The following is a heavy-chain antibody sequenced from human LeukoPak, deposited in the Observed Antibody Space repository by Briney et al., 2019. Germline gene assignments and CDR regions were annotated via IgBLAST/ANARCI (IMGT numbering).Heavy chain of an antibody. CDR2: INHSGST. J-gene: IGHJ2*01. V-gene: IGHV4-34*01. Sequence: SETLSLTCAVYGGSFSGYYWRWIRQPPGKGPEWIGEINHSGSTNYNPSLKSRVTISVDTSKNQFSLKLTSVTAADTAVYYCARGVYNYGSDCYFDLWGRGTLVTVSS. CDR1: GGSFSGYY. D-gene: IGHD5-18*01. CDR3: ARGVYNYGSDCYFDL.